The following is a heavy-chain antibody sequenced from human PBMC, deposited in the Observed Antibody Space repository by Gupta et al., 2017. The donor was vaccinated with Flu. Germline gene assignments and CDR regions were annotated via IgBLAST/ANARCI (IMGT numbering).Heavy chain of an antibody. CDR3: ARDYDSTGYYGLDV. CDR2: INSDSVYI. V-gene: IGHV3-21*02. CDR1: GFTFGDYT. J-gene: IGHJ6*02. Sequence: EVQLVESGGSLVRRGGSLRLSCAAPGFTFGDYTRRWVRQAPGQGLEWVSYINSDSVYIYYADFAKGRFTISRDNAKDSLFLQMDSLRAEDTAVYYCARDYDSTGYYGLDVWGQGTTVTVSS. D-gene: IGHD3-22*01.